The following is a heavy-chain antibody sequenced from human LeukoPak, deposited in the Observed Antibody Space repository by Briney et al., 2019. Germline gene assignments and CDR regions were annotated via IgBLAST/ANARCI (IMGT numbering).Heavy chain of an antibody. V-gene: IGHV3-7*03. J-gene: IGHJ6*02. D-gene: IGHD3-16*01. CDR2: INHNGNVN. Sequence: GGSLRLSCAASGFTFSSYWMNWARQAQGKGLEWVASINHNGNVNYYVDSVKGRFTISRDNANNSLYLQMSTLRAEDTAVYFCARGGGLDVWGQGATVTVSS. CDR3: ARGGGLDV. CDR1: GFTFSSYW.